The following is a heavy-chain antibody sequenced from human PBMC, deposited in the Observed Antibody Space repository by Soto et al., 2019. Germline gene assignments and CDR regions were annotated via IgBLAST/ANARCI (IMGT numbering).Heavy chain of an antibody. CDR2: IGTAGDT. V-gene: IGHV3-13*01. Sequence: VGSLRLSCAASGFTFSSYDMHWVRQATGKGLEWVSAIGTAGDTYYPGSVKGRFTISRENAKNSLYLQMNSLRAGDTAVYYCARAPRPDYYGSGSYYPEGYYGMDVWGQGTTVTVSS. CDR1: GFTFSSYD. D-gene: IGHD3-10*01. CDR3: ARAPRPDYYGSGSYYPEGYYGMDV. J-gene: IGHJ6*02.